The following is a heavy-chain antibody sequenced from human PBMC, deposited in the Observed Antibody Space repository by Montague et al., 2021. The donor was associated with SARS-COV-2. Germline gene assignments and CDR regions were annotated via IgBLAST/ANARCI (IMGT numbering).Heavy chain of an antibody. Sequence: SRSLSLSASGFPFSSYAMHWVRQAPGKGLEWVAVISYDGSNKYYADSVKGRFTISRDNSKNTLYLQMNSLRAEDTAVYYCAREGIVGATGFDYWGQGTLVTVSS. J-gene: IGHJ4*02. D-gene: IGHD1-26*01. CDR3: AREGIVGATGFDY. V-gene: IGHV3-30-3*01. CDR2: ISYDGSNK. CDR1: GFPFSSYA.